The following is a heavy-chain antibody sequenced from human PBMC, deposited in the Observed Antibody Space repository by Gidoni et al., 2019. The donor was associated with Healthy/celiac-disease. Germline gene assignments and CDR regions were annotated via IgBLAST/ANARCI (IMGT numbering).Heavy chain of an antibody. CDR3: ARDLRRESMVRGVIISLPLGY. D-gene: IGHD3-10*01. CDR1: GHTFTSYG. V-gene: IGHV1-18*01. Sequence: QVQLVQSEAEVKKPGASVKVPCKASGHTFTSYGISWGRQAPGQGLEWMGWISAYNDNTNYAQKLQGRVTITTDTSTSTAYMELRRLRSDDTAVYYCARDLRRESMVRGVIISLPLGYWGQGTLVTVSS. J-gene: IGHJ4*02. CDR2: ISAYNDNT.